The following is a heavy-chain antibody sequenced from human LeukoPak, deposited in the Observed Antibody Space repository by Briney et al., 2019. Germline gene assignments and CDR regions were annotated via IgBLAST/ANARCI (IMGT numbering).Heavy chain of an antibody. Sequence: PGGSLRLSCAASGFTFSSYAMSWVRQAPGKGLEWVSAISGSGGSTYYADSVKGRFTISRDNSKNTLYLQMNSLRAEDTAVYYCAKDRIVLMVYAFPEYFDYWGQGTLVTVSS. V-gene: IGHV3-23*01. J-gene: IGHJ4*02. CDR3: AKDRIVLMVYAFPEYFDY. D-gene: IGHD2-8*01. CDR1: GFTFSSYA. CDR2: ISGSGGST.